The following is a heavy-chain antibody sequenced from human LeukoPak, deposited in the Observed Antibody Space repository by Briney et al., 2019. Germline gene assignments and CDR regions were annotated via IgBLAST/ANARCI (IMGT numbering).Heavy chain of an antibody. CDR1: GFTFSSYW. CDR3: AKEEGYSSSWRTYYYYGMDV. J-gene: IGHJ6*02. CDR2: INSDGSST. D-gene: IGHD6-13*01. Sequence: GGSLRLSCAASGFTFSSYWMHWVRQAPGKGLVWVSRINSDGSSTSYADSVKGRFTISRDNSKNTLYLQMNSLRAEDTAVYYCAKEEGYSSSWRTYYYYGMDVWGQGTTVTVSS. V-gene: IGHV3-74*01.